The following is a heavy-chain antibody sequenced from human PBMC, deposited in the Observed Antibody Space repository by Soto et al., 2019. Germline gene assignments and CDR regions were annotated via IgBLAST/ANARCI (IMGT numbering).Heavy chain of an antibody. J-gene: IGHJ6*02. CDR2: INTYNGNT. D-gene: IGHD4-17*01. Sequence: QGQLVQSGPEVKKPGASVKVSCKASGYTFTDYGVTWMRQAPGQGLEWVGWINTYNGNTNYAQKVQGRITMTTDSSTSTAYMDLRSLRSDYSAVYYCARGRSIWGPGTTVTVSS. V-gene: IGHV1-18*04. CDR3: ARGRSI. CDR1: GYTFTDYG.